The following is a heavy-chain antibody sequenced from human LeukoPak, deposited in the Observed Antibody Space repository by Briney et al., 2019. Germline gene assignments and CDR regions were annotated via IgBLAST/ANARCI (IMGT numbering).Heavy chain of an antibody. Sequence: GGSLRLSCAASGFTFSSYAMSWVRQAPGKGLEWVSTISGSGGRTYYADSVKGRFTISRDNAKNSLYLQMNSLRAEDTAVYYCARDLSVRGVIITSYWGQGTLVTVSS. D-gene: IGHD3-10*01. CDR3: ARDLSVRGVIITSY. V-gene: IGHV3-23*01. J-gene: IGHJ4*02. CDR1: GFTFSSYA. CDR2: ISGSGGRT.